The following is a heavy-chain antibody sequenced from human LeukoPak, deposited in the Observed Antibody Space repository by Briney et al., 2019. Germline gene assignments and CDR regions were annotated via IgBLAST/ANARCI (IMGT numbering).Heavy chain of an antibody. V-gene: IGHV1-2*02. Sequence: ASVKVSCKASGYTFTGYYMHWVRQAPGQGLEWMGWINPNSGGTNYAQKFQGRVTMTRDTSISTAYMELSRLRSDDTAVYYCARAPYYDFWSVSPSFYYMDVWGKGTTVTVSS. CDR2: INPNSGGT. CDR3: ARAPYYDFWSVSPSFYYMDV. CDR1: GYTFTGYY. D-gene: IGHD3-3*01. J-gene: IGHJ6*03.